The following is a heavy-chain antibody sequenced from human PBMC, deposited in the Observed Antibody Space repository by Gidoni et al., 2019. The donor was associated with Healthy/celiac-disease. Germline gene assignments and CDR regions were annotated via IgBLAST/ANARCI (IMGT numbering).Heavy chain of an antibody. CDR2: ISSSSSYI. D-gene: IGHD3-16*01. V-gene: IGHV3-21*01. Sequence: EVQLVESGGGLVTPGGSLRLSCAASGFTFSSYSMNWVRQAPGKGLEWVSTISSSSSYIYYADSVKGRFTISRDNAKNSLYLQMNSLRAEDTAVYYCARALVGAFDIWGQGTMVTVSS. J-gene: IGHJ3*02. CDR1: GFTFSSYS. CDR3: ARALVGAFDI.